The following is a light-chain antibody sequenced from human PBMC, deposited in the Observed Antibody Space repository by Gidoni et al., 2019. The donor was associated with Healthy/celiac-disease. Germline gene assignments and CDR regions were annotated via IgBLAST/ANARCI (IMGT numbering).Light chain of an antibody. J-gene: IGLJ2*01. V-gene: IGLV3-21*04. CDR3: QVWDSSSDHVV. Sequence: SYVLTQPPSVSVAPGKTARITCGGNNMGSKSVHWYQQKPGQAPVLVIYYDSDRPSGIPERFSGSNSGNTATLTLSRVEAGDEADDYCQVWDSSSDHVVFGGGTKLTV. CDR2: YDS. CDR1: NMGSKS.